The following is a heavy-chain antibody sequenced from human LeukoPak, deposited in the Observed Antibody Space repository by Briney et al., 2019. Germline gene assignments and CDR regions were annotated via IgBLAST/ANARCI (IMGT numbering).Heavy chain of an antibody. CDR1: GYTFTSYG. Sequence: ASVKVSCKASGYTFTSYGISWVRQAPGQGLEWMGWMNPHSGKTGYAQNFQGRVTMTRDTSISTAYMELSSLRSEDTAVYYCARLSSHYGDYKVDPWGQGILVTVSS. CDR3: ARLSSHYGDYKVDP. V-gene: IGHV1-8*02. CDR2: MNPHSGKT. D-gene: IGHD4-17*01. J-gene: IGHJ5*02.